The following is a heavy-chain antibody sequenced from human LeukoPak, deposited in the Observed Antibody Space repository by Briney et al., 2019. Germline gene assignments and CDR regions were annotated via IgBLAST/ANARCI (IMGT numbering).Heavy chain of an antibody. J-gene: IGHJ3*02. Sequence: ASVKVSCKASGYTFTSYDINWVRQGTGQGLEWMGGMNPNSGNTGYAQKFQGRVTMTRNTSISTAYMELSSLRSEDTAVYYCARYSPRGITFGGVIVDSDDAFDIWGQGTMVTVSS. CDR3: ARYSPRGITFGGVIVDSDDAFDI. CDR1: GYTFTSYD. D-gene: IGHD3-16*02. V-gene: IGHV1-8*01. CDR2: MNPNSGNT.